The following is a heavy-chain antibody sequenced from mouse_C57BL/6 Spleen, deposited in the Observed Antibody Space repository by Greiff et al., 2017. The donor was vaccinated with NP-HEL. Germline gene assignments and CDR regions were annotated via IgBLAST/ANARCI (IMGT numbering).Heavy chain of an antibody. V-gene: IGHV5-17*01. Sequence: EVKLMESGGGLVKPGGSLKLSCAASGFTFSDYGMHWVRQAPEKGLEWVAYISSGSSTIYYADTVKGRFTISRDNAKNTLFLQMTSLRSEDTAMYYCARRAYGSSSGDYFDSWGQGTTLTVSS. CDR2: ISSGSSTI. CDR1: GFTFSDYG. J-gene: IGHJ2*01. CDR3: ARRAYGSSSGDYFDS. D-gene: IGHD1-1*01.